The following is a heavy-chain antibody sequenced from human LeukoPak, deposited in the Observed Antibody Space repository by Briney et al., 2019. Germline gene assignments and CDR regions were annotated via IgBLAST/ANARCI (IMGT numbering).Heavy chain of an antibody. D-gene: IGHD6-13*01. CDR1: GDAFISYG. CDR2: ISPDNGNT. Sequence: ASVKVSCRASGDAFISYGITWVRQAPGQGLEWVGWISPDNGNTNYAQKLQGRVTLTTDTSTSTAYLELGSLRFDDTAVYYCARLYSSSWYRVDDYWGQGTLVTVTS. J-gene: IGHJ4*02. CDR3: ARLYSSSWYRVDDY. V-gene: IGHV1-18*01.